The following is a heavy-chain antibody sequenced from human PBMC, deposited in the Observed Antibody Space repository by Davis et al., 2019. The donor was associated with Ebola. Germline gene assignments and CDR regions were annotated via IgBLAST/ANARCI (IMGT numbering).Heavy chain of an antibody. CDR3: AHTGYTSGGGPGY. V-gene: IGHV2-5*02. D-gene: IGHD6-19*01. CDR2: IYCDDDK. CDR1: GFSLSTRGVG. Sequence: SGPTLAKPSHTLTLTCSFSGFSLSTRGVGVGWIRQPPGKALEWLAVIYCDDDKHYSPSLKSRLTITKDTSRNQVVLTMTNMAPVDTATYYCAHTGYTSGGGPGYWGQGTLVTVSS. J-gene: IGHJ4*02.